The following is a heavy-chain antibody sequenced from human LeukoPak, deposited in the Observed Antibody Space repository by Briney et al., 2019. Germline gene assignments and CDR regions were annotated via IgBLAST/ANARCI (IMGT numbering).Heavy chain of an antibody. V-gene: IGHV3-30*18. Sequence: GGSLRLSCAASGFTFSSYGMHWVRQAPGKGLEWVAVISYDGSTKYYADSVKGRFTISRDNSKNTLYLQMNSLRAEDTAVYYCAKGPYFSLGAARHYVDYWGQGTLVTVSS. CDR2: ISYDGSTK. CDR1: GFTFSSYG. J-gene: IGHJ4*02. D-gene: IGHD6-6*01. CDR3: AKGPYFSLGAARHYVDY.